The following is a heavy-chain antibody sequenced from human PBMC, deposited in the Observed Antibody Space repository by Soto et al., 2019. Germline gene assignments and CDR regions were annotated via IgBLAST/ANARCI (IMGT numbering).Heavy chain of an antibody. CDR2: ISYDGSNK. Sequence: GGSLRLSCAASGFTFSSYGMHWFRQAPVKGLEWVAVISYDGSNKYYADSVKGRFTISRDNSKNTLYLQMNSLRAEDTAVYYCAKEGSSEVRALHYYGMDVWGQGTTVTVSS. CDR3: AKEGSSEVRALHYYGMDV. J-gene: IGHJ6*02. D-gene: IGHD3-10*01. CDR1: GFTFSSYG. V-gene: IGHV3-30*18.